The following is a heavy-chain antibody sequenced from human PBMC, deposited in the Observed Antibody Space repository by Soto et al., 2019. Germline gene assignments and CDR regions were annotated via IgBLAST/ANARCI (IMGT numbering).Heavy chain of an antibody. Sequence: SVKVSCKASGGTFSSYTISWVRQAPGQGLEWMGRIIPILGIANYAQKFQGRVTISADKFTGTAYMELTGLRSDDTAVYYCAGDPDSHYNDSHASSYPWGQGTLVTVSS. CDR3: AGDPDSHYNDSHASSYP. CDR1: GGTFSSYT. CDR2: IIPILGIA. D-gene: IGHD4-4*01. V-gene: IGHV1-69*04. J-gene: IGHJ5*02.